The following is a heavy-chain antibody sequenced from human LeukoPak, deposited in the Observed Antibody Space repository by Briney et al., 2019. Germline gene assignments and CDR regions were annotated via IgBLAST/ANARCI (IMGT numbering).Heavy chain of an antibody. CDR3: ARDSIVRGNIGNDMDV. V-gene: IGHV3-11*01. Sequence: PGGSLRLSCAASGFTFSDYYMSWIRQAPGKGLEWVSYISSSGSTIYYADSVKGRFTISRDNAKNSPYLQMNSLRAENTAVYYCARDSIVRGNIGNDMDVWGKGTTVTVSS. CDR2: ISSSGSTI. D-gene: IGHD2-8*01. J-gene: IGHJ6*03. CDR1: GFTFSDYY.